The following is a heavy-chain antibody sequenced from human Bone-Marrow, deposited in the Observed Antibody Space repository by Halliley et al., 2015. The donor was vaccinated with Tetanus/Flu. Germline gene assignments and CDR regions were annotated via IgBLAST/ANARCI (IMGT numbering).Heavy chain of an antibody. Sequence: IPPGNSDTRSNPSFQGQVTISADKSITTAYLQWSSLKASDTAMYFCARRESVTGAPFDYWGQGTLVTVSS. CDR2: IPPGNSDT. D-gene: IGHD2-21*02. V-gene: IGHV5-51*01. CDR3: ARRESVTGAPFDY. J-gene: IGHJ4*02.